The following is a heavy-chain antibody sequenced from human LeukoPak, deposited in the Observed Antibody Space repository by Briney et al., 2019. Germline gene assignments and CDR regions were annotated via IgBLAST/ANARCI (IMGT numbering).Heavy chain of an antibody. V-gene: IGHV3-7*03. CDR1: GFTFSSYW. Sequence: GGSLRLSCAASGFTFSSYWMSWVRQAPGKGLEWVANIKQDGSEKYYVDSVKGRFTISRDNAKNSPYLQMNSLRAEDTAVYYCARGGAVLRYFDWLTTQLDYWGQGTLVTVSS. D-gene: IGHD3-9*01. CDR3: ARGGAVLRYFDWLTTQLDY. J-gene: IGHJ4*02. CDR2: IKQDGSEK.